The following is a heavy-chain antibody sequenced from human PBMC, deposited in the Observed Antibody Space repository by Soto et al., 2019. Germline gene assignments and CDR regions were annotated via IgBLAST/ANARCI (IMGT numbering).Heavy chain of an antibody. CDR2: ISAYNGNT. CDR1: GGTFSSYG. Sequence: ASVKVSCKASGGTFSSYGISWVRQAPGQGLEWMGWISAYNGNTNYAQKLQGRVTMTTDTSTSTAYMELRSLRSDDTAVYYCARDIYCSSTSCYLGYYYYGMDVWGQGTTVTVSS. CDR3: ARDIYCSSTSCYLGYYYYGMDV. D-gene: IGHD2-2*01. V-gene: IGHV1-18*01. J-gene: IGHJ6*02.